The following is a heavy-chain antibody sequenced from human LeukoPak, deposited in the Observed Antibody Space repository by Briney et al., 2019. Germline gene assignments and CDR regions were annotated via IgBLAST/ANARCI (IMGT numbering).Heavy chain of an antibody. CDR3: AGSWFYRDYFEY. Sequence: GGSLRLSCAASGFPFSSYAMSWVRQAPGKGLEWVSSISSSSSYIYYADSVKGRFTISRDDAKNSLYLQMNSLRVEDTAVYYCAGSWFYRDYFEYWGQGTLVTVSS. V-gene: IGHV3-21*01. CDR2: ISSSSSYI. D-gene: IGHD3-10*01. CDR1: GFPFSSYA. J-gene: IGHJ4*02.